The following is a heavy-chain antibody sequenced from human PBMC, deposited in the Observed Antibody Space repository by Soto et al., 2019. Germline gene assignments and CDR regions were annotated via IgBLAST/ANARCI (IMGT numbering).Heavy chain of an antibody. CDR1: GYTFTNYY. CDR2: IDGDSGDT. CDR3: ARTPNNGRAGVYGMDV. Sequence: QVQLVQSGAEVKKPGASVKVSCKASGYTFTNYYIHWVRQAPGQGLEWMGWIDGDSGDTKDAQKFRGWVTMTRDTSINTTYMALSRLTSDDTAVYYCARTPNNGRAGVYGMDVWGQGTTVTVSS. V-gene: IGHV1-2*04. J-gene: IGHJ6*02. D-gene: IGHD2-8*01.